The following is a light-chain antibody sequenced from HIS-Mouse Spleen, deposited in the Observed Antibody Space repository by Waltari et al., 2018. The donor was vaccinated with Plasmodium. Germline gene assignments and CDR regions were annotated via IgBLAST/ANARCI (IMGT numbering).Light chain of an antibody. V-gene: IGKV3-15*01. CDR1: QSVSSN. J-gene: IGKJ3*01. CDR2: GAS. CDR3: QQYNNWSFT. Sequence: EIVMTQSPATLSVSPGERATLSCRASQSVSSNLAWYQQKPGQEPRLLIYGASTRATGIPARLSGSGSGTEFTLTISSLQSEDFAVYYCQQYNNWSFTFGPGTKVDIK.